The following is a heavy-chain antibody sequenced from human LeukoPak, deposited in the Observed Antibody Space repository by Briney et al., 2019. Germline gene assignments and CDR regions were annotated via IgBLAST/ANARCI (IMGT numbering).Heavy chain of an antibody. CDR3: ARDLGACPGDY. V-gene: IGHV3-30-3*01. CDR2: ISYDGSNK. Sequence: GGSLRLSCAASGFTFGSYAMHWVRQAPGKGLEWVAVISYDGSNKYYADSVKGRFTISRDNSKNTLYLHMNSLRAEDTAVYYCARDLGACPGDYWGQGTLVTVSS. CDR1: GFTFGSYA. J-gene: IGHJ4*02.